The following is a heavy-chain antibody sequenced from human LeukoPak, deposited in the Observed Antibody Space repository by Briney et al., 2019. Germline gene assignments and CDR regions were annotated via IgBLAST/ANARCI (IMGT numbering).Heavy chain of an antibody. D-gene: IGHD6-13*01. CDR3: DSSTWGNLAGHFDS. V-gene: IGHV4-4*07. Sequence: SETLSLTCTVSGGSIVSHYWNWIRQPAGRGLEWIGRFYASGTTNTSPSLKSRVTMPVDTSKNQFSLKLSSVTAADTAVYAKDSSTWGNLAGHFDSWGQGTLVTVSS. CDR1: GGSIVSHY. J-gene: IGHJ4*02. CDR2: FYASGTT.